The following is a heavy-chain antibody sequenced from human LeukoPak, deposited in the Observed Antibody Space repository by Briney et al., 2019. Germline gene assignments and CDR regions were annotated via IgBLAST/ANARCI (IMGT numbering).Heavy chain of an antibody. Sequence: GGSLRLSCAASGFTFSSYGMHWVRQAPGKGLEWVAFIRYDGSNKYYADSVKGRFTISRDNSKNTLYLQMNSLRAEDTAVYYCANLGGTYSSSGEDYWGQGTLVTVSS. V-gene: IGHV3-30*02. CDR2: IRYDGSNK. CDR1: GFTFSSYG. D-gene: IGHD6-6*01. CDR3: ANLGGTYSSSGEDY. J-gene: IGHJ4*02.